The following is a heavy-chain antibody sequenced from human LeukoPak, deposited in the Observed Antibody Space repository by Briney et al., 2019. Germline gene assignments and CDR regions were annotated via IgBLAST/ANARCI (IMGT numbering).Heavy chain of an antibody. J-gene: IGHJ6*03. D-gene: IGHD3-22*01. Sequence: QPGGSLRLSCAASGFTFSSYAMSWVRQAPGKGLEWVSAISGSGGSTYYADSVKGRFTISRDNSKNTLYLQMNSLRAEDTAVYYCAKDWVRARITMIVFAKQGVMDVWGKGTTVTISS. CDR2: ISGSGGST. V-gene: IGHV3-23*01. CDR1: GFTFSSYA. CDR3: AKDWVRARITMIVFAKQGVMDV.